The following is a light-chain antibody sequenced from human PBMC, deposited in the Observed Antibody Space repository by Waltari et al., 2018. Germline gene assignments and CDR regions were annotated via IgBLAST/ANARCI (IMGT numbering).Light chain of an antibody. CDR1: SSDAGGYNY. CDR2: EVS. V-gene: IGLV2-14*01. J-gene: IGLJ2*01. CDR3: SSYTSSSTLV. Sequence: QSALTQPASVSGSPGQSITISCTGTSSDAGGYNYVSRYQQHPGKAPKLMIYEVSNRPSGVSNRFSGSKSGNTASLTISGLQAEDEADYYCSSYTSSSTLVFGGGTKLTVL.